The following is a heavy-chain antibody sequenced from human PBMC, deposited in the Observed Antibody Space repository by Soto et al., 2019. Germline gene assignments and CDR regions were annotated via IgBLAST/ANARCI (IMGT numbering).Heavy chain of an antibody. CDR3: ARDDRYSSGWSFDY. D-gene: IGHD6-19*01. CDR2: IKQDGSEK. J-gene: IGHJ4*02. CDR1: GFTFSSYW. V-gene: IGHV3-7*01. Sequence: PGGSPRLSCAASGFTFSSYWMSWVRQAPGKGLEWVANIKQDGSEKYYVDSVKGRFTISRDNAKNSLYLQMNSLRAEDTAVYYCARDDRYSSGWSFDYWGQGTLVTVSS.